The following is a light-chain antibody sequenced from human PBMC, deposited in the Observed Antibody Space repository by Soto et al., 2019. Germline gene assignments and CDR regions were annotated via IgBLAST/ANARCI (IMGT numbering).Light chain of an antibody. J-gene: IGLJ1*01. CDR3: ATWDGGLSGPFV. CDR2: DVS. Sequence: QSVLTQPVSVSGSPGQSITISCTGTSSDVGGYNYVSWYQQHPGKAPKLMIYDVSNRPSGVSNRFSGSKSGNTASLTISGLQAEDEADSSCATWDGGLSGPFVFGTGTKVTVL. V-gene: IGLV2-14*01. CDR1: SSDVGGYNY.